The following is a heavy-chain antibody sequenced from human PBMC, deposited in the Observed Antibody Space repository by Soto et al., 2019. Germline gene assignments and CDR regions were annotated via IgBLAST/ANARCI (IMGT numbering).Heavy chain of an antibody. Sequence: AGGSLRLSCEASGFTFTSYAMSWVRQAPGKGLEWVSATSGSGDTTYYADPVKGRFTISRDNSEKRLYLQMNSLRAEDTAVYYRAKMVHGGYVSYFDSWGQGTLVTVSS. CDR2: TSGSGDTT. J-gene: IGHJ4*02. V-gene: IGHV3-23*01. CDR1: GFTFTSYA. CDR3: AKMVHGGYVSYFDS. D-gene: IGHD5-12*01.